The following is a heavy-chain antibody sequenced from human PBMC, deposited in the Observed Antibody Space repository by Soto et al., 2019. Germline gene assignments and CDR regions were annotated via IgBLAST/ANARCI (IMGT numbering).Heavy chain of an antibody. D-gene: IGHD3-10*01. CDR1: GIKFSSYG. CDR2: IWYDGSKK. V-gene: IGHV3-33*01. Sequence: QVPLVESGGGVVQSGGSLRLSCAASGIKFSSYGMHWVRQAPGKGLEWVAVIWYDGSKKYYVDSVKGRFTISRDNSNNTLYLQMNSLRAEDTRVYYCARELLYGSVSRKFHYYGMDVWGQGATVTVSA. J-gene: IGHJ6*01. CDR3: ARELLYGSVSRKFHYYGMDV.